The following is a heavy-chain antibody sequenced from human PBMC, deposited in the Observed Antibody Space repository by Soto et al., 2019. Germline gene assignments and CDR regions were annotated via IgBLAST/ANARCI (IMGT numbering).Heavy chain of an antibody. V-gene: IGHV3-21*01. D-gene: IGHD1-26*01. CDR2: ISSSSSYI. Sequence: GGSLRLSCAASGFIFSSYSMNWVHQAPGKGLEWVSSISSSSSYIYYADSVKGRFTISRDNAKNSLYLQMNSLRAEDTTVYYCARVRSGSQTGMDVWGQGTKVTVSS. J-gene: IGHJ6*02. CDR1: GFIFSSYS. CDR3: ARVRSGSQTGMDV.